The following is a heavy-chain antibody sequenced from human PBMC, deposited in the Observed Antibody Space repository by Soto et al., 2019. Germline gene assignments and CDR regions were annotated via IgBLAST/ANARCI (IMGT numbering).Heavy chain of an antibody. V-gene: IGHV4-59*01. Sequence: SETLSLTCTVSGGSISSYYWSWIRQPPGKGLEWIGYIYYSGSTNYNPSLKSRVTISVDTSKNQFSLKLSSVTAADTAVYYCARLWLRGGNFDYWGQGTLVTVSS. D-gene: IGHD5-12*01. CDR2: IYYSGST. CDR3: ARLWLRGGNFDY. J-gene: IGHJ4*02. CDR1: GGSISSYY.